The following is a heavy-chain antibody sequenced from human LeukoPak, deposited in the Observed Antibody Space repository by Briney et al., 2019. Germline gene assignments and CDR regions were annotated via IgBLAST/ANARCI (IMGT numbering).Heavy chain of an antibody. D-gene: IGHD6-13*01. J-gene: IGHJ4*02. CDR2: ISSSSSYI. Sequence: GGSLRLSCAASGFTFSSYSMNWVRQAPGKGLEWVSSISSSSSYIYYADSVKGRFTISRDNAKNSLYLQMNSLRAEDTAVYYCARESAPPRTGYSSSWSSDYWGQGTLVTVSS. CDR3: ARESAPPRTGYSSSWSSDY. V-gene: IGHV3-21*01. CDR1: GFTFSSYS.